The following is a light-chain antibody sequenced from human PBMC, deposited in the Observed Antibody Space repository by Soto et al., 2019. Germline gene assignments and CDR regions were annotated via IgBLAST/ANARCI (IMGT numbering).Light chain of an antibody. CDR3: QHLVNFSLA. CDR1: QSIGDL. J-gene: IGKJ1*01. V-gene: IGKV1-5*03. CDR2: QAS. Sequence: DIQMTQSPATLSGSVEDRVTITCGAKQSIGDLLACYLQTPREAPILLIYQASYFQSGIPSRYSVSRSGTEIPLTLCSLRPDDRPTYFIQHLVNFSLAFGQET.